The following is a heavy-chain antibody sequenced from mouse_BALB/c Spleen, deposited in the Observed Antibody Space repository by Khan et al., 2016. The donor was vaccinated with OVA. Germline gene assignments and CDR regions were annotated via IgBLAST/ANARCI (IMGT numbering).Heavy chain of an antibody. J-gene: IGHJ2*01. CDR2: IRLKSDDYVN. CDR1: GFTFSNYW. V-gene: IGHV6-6*02. CDR3: GILL. Sequence: EVQLKESGGGLVQPGGSMKLSCVASGFTFSNYWMNWVRQSPEKGLEWVAEIRLKSDDYVNHYAESVKGRFTISRDDSKRSVYLQINNVSAEDTGIYYCGILLWGQGTTLTVSS.